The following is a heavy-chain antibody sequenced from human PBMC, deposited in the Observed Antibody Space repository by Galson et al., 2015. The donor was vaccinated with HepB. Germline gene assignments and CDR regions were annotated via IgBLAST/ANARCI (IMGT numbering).Heavy chain of an antibody. D-gene: IGHD3-3*01. CDR2: IKQDGSEK. CDR1: GFTFSSYW. Sequence: LRLSCAASGFTFSSYWMSWVRQAPGKGLEWVANIKQDGSEKYYVDSVKGRFTISRDNAKNSLYLQMNSLRAEDTAVYYCAREGGYDFWSGYRYWFDPWGQGTLVTVSS. V-gene: IGHV3-7*03. CDR3: AREGGYDFWSGYRYWFDP. J-gene: IGHJ5*02.